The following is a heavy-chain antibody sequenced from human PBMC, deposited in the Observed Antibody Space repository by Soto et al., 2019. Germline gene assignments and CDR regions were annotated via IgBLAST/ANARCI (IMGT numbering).Heavy chain of an antibody. CDR3: ASRDPGTSVVY. D-gene: IGHD1-7*01. Sequence: QVQLQESGPGLVKPSGTLSLTCAVSGGSFTSNNWWTWVRQPPGQGLEWIGEIYRTGSTNYNPSLKGRVSISLDKTENQVSLKVTSLTAADTAVYYGASRDPGTSVVYWGKGTLVTVSS. J-gene: IGHJ4*02. V-gene: IGHV4-4*02. CDR2: IYRTGST. CDR1: GGSFTSNNW.